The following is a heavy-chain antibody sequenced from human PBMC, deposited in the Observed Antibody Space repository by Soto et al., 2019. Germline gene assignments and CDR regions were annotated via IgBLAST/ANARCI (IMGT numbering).Heavy chain of an antibody. CDR3: THMEEWSYEGV. D-gene: IGHD1-26*01. Sequence: QITLKESGPTLVKPTQTLTLTCTCSGLSLSTSGVGVSWIRQAPGKALEWLALIRWDDATRSNPSLKSWLTITKGTSKNHVVLTMTNMDLVDTATYYCTHMEEWSYEGVWGQGILVTVSS. CDR1: GLSLSTSGVG. V-gene: IGHV2-5*02. J-gene: IGHJ4*02. CDR2: IRWDDAT.